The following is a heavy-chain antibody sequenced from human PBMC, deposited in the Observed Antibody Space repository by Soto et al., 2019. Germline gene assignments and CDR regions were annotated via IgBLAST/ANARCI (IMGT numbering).Heavy chain of an antibody. CDR1: GFTFSTYA. V-gene: IGHV3-23*01. CDR3: AHPRGYGVFDAYDI. CDR2: ISGSGSDT. D-gene: IGHD2-8*01. J-gene: IGHJ3*02. Sequence: PGGSLRLSCAASGFTFSTYAMSWVRQAPGKGLEWVSAISGSGSDTFHADSVKGRFTISRDNSISTLFLQMNSLRTEDTAVYYCAHPRGYGVFDAYDIWGQGALGTVAS.